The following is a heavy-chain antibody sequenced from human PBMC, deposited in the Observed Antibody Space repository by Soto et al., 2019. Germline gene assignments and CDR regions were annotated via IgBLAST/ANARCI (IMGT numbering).Heavy chain of an antibody. CDR2: ISSSGSTI. CDR1: GFTFSSYE. D-gene: IGHD6-19*01. CDR3: ARAPDLYSSGPFDY. Sequence: LRLSCAASGFTFSSYEMNWVRQAPGKGLEWVSYISSSGSTIYYADSVKGRFTISRDNAKNSLYLQMNSLRAEDTAVYYCARAPDLYSSGPFDYWGQGTLVTV. V-gene: IGHV3-48*03. J-gene: IGHJ4*02.